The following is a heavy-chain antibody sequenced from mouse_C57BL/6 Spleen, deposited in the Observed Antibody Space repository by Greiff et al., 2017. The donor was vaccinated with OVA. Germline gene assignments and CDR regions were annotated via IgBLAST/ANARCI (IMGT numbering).Heavy chain of an antibody. V-gene: IGHV6-6*01. D-gene: IGHD2-2*01. J-gene: IGHJ2*01. CDR3: TYGYDEGNDEYYFDD. Sequence: EVMLVESGGGLVQPGGSMKLSCAASGFTFSDAWMDWVRQSPEKGLEWVAEIRNKANNHATYYAVSVKGRFTISRDDSKSSVYLQMNSLRAEDTGTYFCTYGYDEGNDEYYFDDWGQGTTLTVSS. CDR1: GFTFSDAW. CDR2: IRNKANNHAT.